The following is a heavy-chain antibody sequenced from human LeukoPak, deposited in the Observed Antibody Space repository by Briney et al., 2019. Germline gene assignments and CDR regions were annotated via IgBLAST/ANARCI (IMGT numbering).Heavy chain of an antibody. D-gene: IGHD3-22*01. J-gene: IGHJ4*02. CDR1: GFTFSSYS. CDR2: ISSSSSYI. CDR3: ATNYYDSSGYYGGFDY. V-gene: IGHV3-21*01. Sequence: GGSLRLSCAASGFTFSSYSMNWVRQAPGKGLEWVSSISSSSSYIYYADSVKGRFTISGDNAKNSLYLQMNSLRAEDTAVYYCATNYYDSSGYYGGFDYWGQGTLVTVSS.